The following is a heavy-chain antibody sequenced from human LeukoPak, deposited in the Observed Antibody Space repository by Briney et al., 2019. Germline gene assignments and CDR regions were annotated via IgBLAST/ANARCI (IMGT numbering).Heavy chain of an antibody. CDR3: ARDRMDYEADY. CDR1: GFTVSSNY. Sequence: GGSLRLSCAASGFTVSSNYMSWVRQAPGKGLEWVSIIYSGGSTFYADSVKGRFTISRDNSKNTVYLQMNSLRAEDTAVYYCARDRMDYEADYWGQGTLVTVSS. CDR2: IYSGGST. V-gene: IGHV3-53*01. D-gene: IGHD4-17*01. J-gene: IGHJ4*02.